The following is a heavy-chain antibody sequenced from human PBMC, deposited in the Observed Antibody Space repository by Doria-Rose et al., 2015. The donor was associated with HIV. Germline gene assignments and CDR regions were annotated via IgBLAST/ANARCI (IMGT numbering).Heavy chain of an antibody. V-gene: IGHV4-34*01. CDR2: INHSGNT. J-gene: IGHJ4*02. D-gene: IGHD3-3*01. CDR1: GSLSGYH. Sequence: GSLSGYHWTWIRQPPGEGLEWIGEINHSGNTIYNPSLATRVTMSVDTSKNQFSLNVTSVTAADTAIYYCARTQSGITFFGVVAEYFDCWGQGNLVTVSS. CDR3: ARTQSGITFFGVVAEYFDC.